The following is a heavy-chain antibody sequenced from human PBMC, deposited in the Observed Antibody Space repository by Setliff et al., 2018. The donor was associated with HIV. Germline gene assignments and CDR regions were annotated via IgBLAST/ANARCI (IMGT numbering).Heavy chain of an antibody. D-gene: IGHD3-10*01. V-gene: IGHV7-4-1*02. CDR3: ARDYNYASGTYNWFDP. CDR2: INANTGNP. Sequence: ASVKVSCKASGYTFTNYAMHWVRQAPGRGLELMGWINANTGNPRYAPGFTGRFVFSLDTSATTAHLQINGLKTDDTAVYYCARDYNYASGTYNWFDPWGQGTLVTVSS. J-gene: IGHJ5*02. CDR1: GYTFTNYA.